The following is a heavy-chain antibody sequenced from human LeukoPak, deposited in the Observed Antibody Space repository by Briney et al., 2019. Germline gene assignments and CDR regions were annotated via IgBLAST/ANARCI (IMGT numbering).Heavy chain of an antibody. Sequence: TSETLSLTCTVSGGSISSYYGSWIRQPPPKGLERIGYIYYSGSANSNPSLNRRIPISVDTAKNQFSLMLSFVAAAVTSVYYYAVTIMGVTAGYYYYYMDGWGKGTTVSVCS. CDR3: AVTIMGVTAGYYYYYMDG. D-gene: IGHD4-17*01. J-gene: IGHJ6*03. V-gene: IGHV4-59*08. CDR2: IYYSGSA. CDR1: GGSISSYY.